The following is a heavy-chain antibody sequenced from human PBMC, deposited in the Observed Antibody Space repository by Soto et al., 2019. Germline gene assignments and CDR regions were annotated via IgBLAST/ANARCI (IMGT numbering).Heavy chain of an antibody. V-gene: IGHV3-7*05. D-gene: IGHD6-6*01. Sequence: EVQLVESGGGLVQPGGSLRLSCAASGFTFSSYWMSWVRQAPGKGLEWVANIKQDGSDKYYVDSVKSRFTISRDNAKNSLYLQMNSLTAGDTAIYYCAKVKSLAGEEWGQGTLVTVSS. CDR1: GFTFSSYW. CDR3: AKVKSLAGEE. J-gene: IGHJ4*02. CDR2: IKQDGSDK.